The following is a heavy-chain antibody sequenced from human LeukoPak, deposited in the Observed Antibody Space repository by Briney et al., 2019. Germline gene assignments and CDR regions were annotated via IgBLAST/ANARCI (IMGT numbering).Heavy chain of an antibody. J-gene: IGHJ3*02. CDR2: MSDSGDST. CDR3: AKLSYVADSSGYYLLAFDI. CDR1: GFTFSSYG. V-gene: IGHV3-23*01. Sequence: PGGSLRLSCAASGFTFSSYGMSWVRQAPGKGLEWVSAMSDSGDSTYYADSVKGRFTISRDNPKNTLYLQMNSLRAEDTAVYYCAKLSYVADSSGYYLLAFDIWGQGTMVTVSS. D-gene: IGHD3-22*01.